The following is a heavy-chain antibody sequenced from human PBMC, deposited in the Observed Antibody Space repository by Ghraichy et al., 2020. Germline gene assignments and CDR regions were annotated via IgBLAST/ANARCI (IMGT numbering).Heavy chain of an antibody. D-gene: IGHD2-2*01. CDR1: GNSISSYF. V-gene: IGHV4-4*07. Sequence: SETLSLTCSVSGNSISSYFWSWIRQPAGQGLEWIGRIYTSGTTNYNPSLKNRVTMSVDTSKKQVFLNLSSVTAADTAVYYCARSPVPVAYNGMDVWGQGTTVTVSS. CDR2: IYTSGTT. CDR3: ARSPVPVAYNGMDV. J-gene: IGHJ6*02.